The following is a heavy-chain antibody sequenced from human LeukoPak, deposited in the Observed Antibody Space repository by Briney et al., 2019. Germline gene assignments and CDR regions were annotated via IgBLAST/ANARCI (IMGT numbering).Heavy chain of an antibody. J-gene: IGHJ4*02. V-gene: IGHV3-66*01. Sequence: PGGSLRLSCAASGFTVSSNYMSWVRQAPGKGLEWVSVIYSGGSTYYADSVKGRFTISRDNSKNTLYLQMNSLRAEDTAVYYCARDVAYYYGSGSYFGGGQGTLVTVSS. CDR1: GFTVSSNY. CDR3: ARDVAYYYGSGSYFG. CDR2: IYSGGST. D-gene: IGHD3-10*01.